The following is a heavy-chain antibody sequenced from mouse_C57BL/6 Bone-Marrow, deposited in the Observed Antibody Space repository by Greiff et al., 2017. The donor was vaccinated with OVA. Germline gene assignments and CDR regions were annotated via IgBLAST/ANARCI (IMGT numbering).Heavy chain of an antibody. V-gene: IGHV1-76*01. Sequence: QVTLKVSGAELVRPGASVKLSCKASGYTFTDYYINWVKQRPGQGLEWIARIYPGSGNTYYNEKFKGKATLTAEKSSSTAYMQLRSLTSENSAFYFCAREGATVGVPYFDVWGTGTTVTVSS. CDR2: IYPGSGNT. J-gene: IGHJ1*03. D-gene: IGHD1-1*01. CDR3: AREGATVGVPYFDV. CDR1: GYTFTDYY.